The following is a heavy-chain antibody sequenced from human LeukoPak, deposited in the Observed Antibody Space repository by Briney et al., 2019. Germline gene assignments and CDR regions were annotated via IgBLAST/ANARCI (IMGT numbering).Heavy chain of an antibody. CDR2: ISGSGGST. D-gene: IGHD5-12*01. Sequence: GGSLRLSCAASGFTFSSYAMSWVRQAPGKGLEWVSAISGSGGSTYYEDSVKGRFTISRDNSKNTLYLQMNSLRAEDTAVYYCAKTSGYDSLRYYFDYWGQGTLVTVSS. J-gene: IGHJ4*02. V-gene: IGHV3-23*01. CDR3: AKTSGYDSLRYYFDY. CDR1: GFTFSSYA.